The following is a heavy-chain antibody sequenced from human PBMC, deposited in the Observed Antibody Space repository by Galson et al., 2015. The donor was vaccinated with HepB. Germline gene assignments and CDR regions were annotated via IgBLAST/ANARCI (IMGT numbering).Heavy chain of an antibody. J-gene: IGHJ4*02. D-gene: IGHD2-2*01. V-gene: IGHV4-39*07. CDR2: ISHNGST. CDR3: ARVVPAVALFDY. CDR1: GDSISSRNYL. Sequence: LSLTCIVSGDSISSRNYLWGWIRQPPGKGLEWIGTISHNGSTFYKPSLKSRVTISLDKSKNQFSLRLTSVTAADTAVYYCARVVPAVALFDYWGQGTLVTVSP.